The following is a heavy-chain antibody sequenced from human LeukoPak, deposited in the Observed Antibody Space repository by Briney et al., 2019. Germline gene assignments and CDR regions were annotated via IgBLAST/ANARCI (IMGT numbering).Heavy chain of an antibody. CDR3: ARDETYCGADCSLDY. Sequence: GGSLRLSCAASGFTLSSYSMNWVRQAPGKGLEWVSSISSSSTYVYYADSVKGRFTLSRDNAKNSLYLQVNSLRAEDTAVCYCARDETYCGADCSLDYWGQGTLVTVSS. CDR2: ISSSSTYV. CDR1: GFTLSSYS. D-gene: IGHD2-21*01. J-gene: IGHJ4*02. V-gene: IGHV3-21*01.